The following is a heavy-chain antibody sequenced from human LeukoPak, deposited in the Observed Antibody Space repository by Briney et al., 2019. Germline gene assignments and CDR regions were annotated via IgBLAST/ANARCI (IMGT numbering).Heavy chain of an antibody. Sequence: PGGSLRLSCAASGFTFSSYSMNWVRQAPGKWLEWVSSISSSSSYIYYADSVKGRFTISRDNAKNSLYLQMNSLRAEDTAVYYCARARGVYGSGPTVGFDAFDIWGQGTMVTVSS. CDR2: ISSSSSYI. J-gene: IGHJ3*02. V-gene: IGHV3-21*01. CDR3: ARARGVYGSGPTVGFDAFDI. D-gene: IGHD3-10*01. CDR1: GFTFSSYS.